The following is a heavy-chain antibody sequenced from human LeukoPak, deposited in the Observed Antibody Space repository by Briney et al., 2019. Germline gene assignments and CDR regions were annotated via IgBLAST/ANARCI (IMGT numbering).Heavy chain of an antibody. D-gene: IGHD6-13*01. CDR2: ISGSGGRT. CDR3: AKGASSGWFD. Sequence: GGSLRLSCAVSGFIFSYYDMTWVRQSPGKGLEWVSTISGSGGRTNYADSVKGRFTISRDNSKNTLYLQMNSLRAEDTAVYYCAKGASSGWFDWGQGTLVTVSS. V-gene: IGHV3-23*01. J-gene: IGHJ4*02. CDR1: GFIFSYYD.